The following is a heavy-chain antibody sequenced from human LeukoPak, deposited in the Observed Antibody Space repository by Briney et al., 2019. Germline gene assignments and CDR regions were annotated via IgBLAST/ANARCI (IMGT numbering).Heavy chain of an antibody. D-gene: IGHD2-15*01. J-gene: IGHJ4*02. CDR3: AGCSCPDY. Sequence: GGSLRLSCAACGFTFISYWMNWVRQAPGRGLEWVSSISSSSSYIYYADSVKGRFTISRDNAKNSLYLQMNSLRAEDTAVYYCAGCSCPDYCGQGTLVTVSS. V-gene: IGHV3-21*01. CDR1: GFTFISYW. CDR2: ISSSSSYI.